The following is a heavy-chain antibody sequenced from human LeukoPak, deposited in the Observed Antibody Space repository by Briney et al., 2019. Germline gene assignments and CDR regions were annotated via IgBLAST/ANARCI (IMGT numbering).Heavy chain of an antibody. CDR2: ISGDGSFT. CDR3: AKVLTKMEVTIPDGFDI. J-gene: IGHJ3*02. CDR1: GFSFNDYA. V-gene: IGHV3-43*02. D-gene: IGHD3-9*01. Sequence: GGSLRLSCAASGFSFNDYAMHRVRQAPGQGLEWVSLISGDGSFTYYADSVKGRLSISRDNTKNSLYLQINSLRSEDTALYFCAKVLTKMEVTIPDGFDIWGQGTMVIVSS.